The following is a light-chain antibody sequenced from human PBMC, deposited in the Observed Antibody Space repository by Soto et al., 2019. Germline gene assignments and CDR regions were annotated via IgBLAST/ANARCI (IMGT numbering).Light chain of an antibody. CDR2: EVS. Sequence: QSVLTQPASVSGSPGQSITISCTGTTSDVGGYNFVSWYQLHPGKAPKLMIFEVSNRPSGVSNRFSGSKSGNTASLTISGLQAEDEADYYCSSYTSSVTRVFGTGTKLTVL. J-gene: IGLJ1*01. CDR1: TSDVGGYNF. CDR3: SSYTSSVTRV. V-gene: IGLV2-14*01.